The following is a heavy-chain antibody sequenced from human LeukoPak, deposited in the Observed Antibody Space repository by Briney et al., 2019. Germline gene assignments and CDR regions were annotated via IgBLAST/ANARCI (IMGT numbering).Heavy chain of an antibody. CDR2: IYYSGST. J-gene: IGHJ4*02. CDR3: ARHLPGIAAAVRGY. D-gene: IGHD6-13*01. Sequence: PSETLSLTCTVSGGSISSSSYYWGWIRQPPGKGLEWIGSIYYSGSTYYNPSLKSRVTISVDTSKNQFSLKLSSVTAADTAVYYCARHLPGIAAAVRGYWGQGTLVTVSS. CDR1: GGSISSSSYY. V-gene: IGHV4-39*01.